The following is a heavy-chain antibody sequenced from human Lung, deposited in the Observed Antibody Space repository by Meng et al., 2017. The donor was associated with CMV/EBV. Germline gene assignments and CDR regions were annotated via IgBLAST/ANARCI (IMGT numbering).Heavy chain of an antibody. J-gene: IGHJ6*02. CDR3: ARILVPADTYYYYGMDV. D-gene: IGHD2-2*01. V-gene: IGHV3-30-3*01. CDR2: ISYDGSNK. Sequence: SLKISXAASEFTFNNYAMHWVRQAPGKGLEWVAVISYDGSNKYYAGSVKGRFTISRDNSKNTLSLQMNSLRAEDTAVYYCARILVPADTYYYYGMDVWGQGTTVTVSS. CDR1: EFTFNNYA.